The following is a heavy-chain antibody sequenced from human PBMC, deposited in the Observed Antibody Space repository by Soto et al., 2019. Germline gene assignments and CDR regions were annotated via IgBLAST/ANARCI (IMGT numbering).Heavy chain of an antibody. Sequence: QVQLQESGPGLVKPSGTLSLTCAVSGDSITSSAWWSCVRQPPGKGLEWIGEIHLGGTTNYNPSLKSRVTISVDKSKNMFSLILNSVTAADTSIYYCARGDNWRLNLWGQGTLVTVSS. D-gene: IGHD1-20*01. CDR1: GDSITSSAW. V-gene: IGHV4-4*02. CDR2: IHLGGTT. J-gene: IGHJ5*02. CDR3: ARGDNWRLNL.